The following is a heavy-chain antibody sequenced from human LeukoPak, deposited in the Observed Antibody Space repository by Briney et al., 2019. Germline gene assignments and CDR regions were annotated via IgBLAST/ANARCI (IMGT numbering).Heavy chain of an antibody. CDR2: INPNSGGT. Sequence: ASVKVSCKASGYTFTGYYMHWVRQAPGQGLEWMGWINPNSGGTNYAQKFQGRVTMTRDTSISTAYMELSRPGSDDTAVYYCARNEYGGNLDYWGQGTLVTVSS. CDR3: ARNEYGGNLDY. J-gene: IGHJ4*02. CDR1: GYTFTGYY. V-gene: IGHV1-2*02. D-gene: IGHD4-23*01.